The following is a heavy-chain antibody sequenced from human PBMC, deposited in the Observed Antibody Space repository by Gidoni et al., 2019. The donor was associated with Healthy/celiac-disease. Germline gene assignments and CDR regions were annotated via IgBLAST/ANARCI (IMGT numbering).Heavy chain of an antibody. CDR3: AKRQRLLRFDY. V-gene: IGHV4-34*01. CDR2: INHSGST. CDR1: GGSFSGYY. D-gene: IGHD6-25*01. J-gene: IGHJ4*02. Sequence: QVQLQQWGAGLLKPSETLSLTCAVYGGSFSGYYWSWIRQPPGKGLEWIGEINHSGSTNYNPSLKSRVTISVDTSKNQFSLKLSSVTAADTAVYYCAKRQRLLRFDYWGQGTLVTVSS.